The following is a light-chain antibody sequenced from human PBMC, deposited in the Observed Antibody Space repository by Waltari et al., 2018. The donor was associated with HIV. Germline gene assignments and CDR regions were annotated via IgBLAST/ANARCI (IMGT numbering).Light chain of an antibody. CDR2: DIN. CDR3: ASNRLDYTLI. CDR1: STDSRFYQY. J-gene: IGLJ2*01. Sequence: TQPASVSGFLGQSINISCTGISTDSRFYQYVSWYQQHPGKIPRLIIFDINNRPSGVSDHFSGSRSGNSASLTFSGLQSGDEAHYYCASNRLDYTLIFGGGTKLTVL. V-gene: IGLV2-14*03.